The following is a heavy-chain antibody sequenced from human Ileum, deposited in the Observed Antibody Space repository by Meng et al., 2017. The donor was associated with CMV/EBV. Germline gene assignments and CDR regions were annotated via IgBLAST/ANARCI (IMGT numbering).Heavy chain of an antibody. CDR1: GFIFNNYA. Sequence: GESLKISCVGSGFIFNNYAMHWVRQAPGKGLEWLVFIRNDGSTKYYGDSARGRFSVSRDNSKNTLYLQMNGLRPEDTAVYYCAKDCGISCSYLHYWGQGTLVTVSS. CDR2: IRNDGSTK. J-gene: IGHJ4*02. V-gene: IGHV3-30*02. CDR3: AKDCGISCSYLHY. D-gene: IGHD3-3*02.